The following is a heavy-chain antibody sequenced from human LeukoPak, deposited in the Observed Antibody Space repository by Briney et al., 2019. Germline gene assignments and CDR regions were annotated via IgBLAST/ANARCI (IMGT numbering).Heavy chain of an antibody. V-gene: IGHV4-59*08. CDR1: GGSISSYY. CDR3: ARYSSRIFFDY. J-gene: IGHJ4*02. Sequence: SETLSLTCTVSGGSISSYYWSWIRQPPGKGLEWIGYIYYSGSTNYNPSLKSRVTISVDTSKNQFSLKLSSVTAADTAVYYCARYSSRIFFDYWGQGTLVTVSS. CDR2: IYYSGST. D-gene: IGHD6-13*01.